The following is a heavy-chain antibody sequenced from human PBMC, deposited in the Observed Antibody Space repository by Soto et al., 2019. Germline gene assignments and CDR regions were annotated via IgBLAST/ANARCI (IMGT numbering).Heavy chain of an antibody. J-gene: IGHJ4*02. Sequence: PGGSLRLSCAPSGFTFSSYWMSWVRQAPGKGLEWVANVNKEGGEKFYVGSVKGRFTISRDNAMNSLYLQMNSLRAEDTAVYYCARGRPVPYWGQGTLVTVSS. V-gene: IGHV3-7*01. D-gene: IGHD3-10*01. CDR3: ARGRPVPY. CDR2: VNKEGGEK. CDR1: GFTFSSYW.